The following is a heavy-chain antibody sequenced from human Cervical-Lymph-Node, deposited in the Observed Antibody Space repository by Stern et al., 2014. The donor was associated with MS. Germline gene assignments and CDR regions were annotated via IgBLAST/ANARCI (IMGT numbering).Heavy chain of an antibody. CDR3: ARGQRYFDY. CDR2: INPSGDST. Sequence: VQLVESGPEVKKTGASVKLSCKEPGYTFTSSSMHWVRQAPGQGLEWMGIINPSGDSTTYAPKFQGRVTMTRDTSSSTVYMELSSLGSEDTAVYYCARGQRYFDYWGQGTLVTVSS. CDR1: GYTFTSSS. V-gene: IGHV1-46*01. J-gene: IGHJ4*02.